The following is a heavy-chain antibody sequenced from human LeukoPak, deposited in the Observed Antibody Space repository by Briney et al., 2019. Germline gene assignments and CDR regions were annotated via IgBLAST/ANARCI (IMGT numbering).Heavy chain of an antibody. CDR1: GFTFSNYW. J-gene: IGHJ6*02. D-gene: IGHD2-15*01. Sequence: PGRSLRLSCAASGFTFSNYWMHWVRQVPGKGLVWVSRINSDGSRTTHTDSVKGRFTISRDNAKNTLYLQMSSLRAEDTAVYYCARDGYCSAGSCYGMDVWGQGTTVTVSS. CDR2: INSDGSRT. V-gene: IGHV3-74*01. CDR3: ARDGYCSAGSCYGMDV.